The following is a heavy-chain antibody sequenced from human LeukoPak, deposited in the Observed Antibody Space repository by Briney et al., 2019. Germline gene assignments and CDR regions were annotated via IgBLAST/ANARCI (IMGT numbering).Heavy chain of an antibody. CDR1: GGSIINYY. CDR2: IYVTGST. Sequence: SETLSLTCTVSGGSIINYYWSWIRQPAGTGLEWVGRIYVTGSTIYSPSLQSRLSMSVDTSKNQFSLRLTSVTAADTAVYYCARLTYYDSTGYSPGYYMDVWGKGITVTVSS. J-gene: IGHJ6*03. CDR3: ARLTYYDSTGYSPGYYMDV. D-gene: IGHD3-22*01. V-gene: IGHV4-4*07.